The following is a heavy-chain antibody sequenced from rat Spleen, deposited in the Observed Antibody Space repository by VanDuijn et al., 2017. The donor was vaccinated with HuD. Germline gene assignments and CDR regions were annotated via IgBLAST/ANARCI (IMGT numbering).Heavy chain of an antibody. V-gene: IGHV5-46*01. J-gene: IGHJ2*01. CDR1: GFTFSSFP. CDR3: TRGPLTTRLFDY. Sequence: EVQLVESGGGLVQPGRSLKLSCAASGFTFSSFPMAWVRQAPKKGLEWVATIIYDGSSTYYRDSVKGRFTISRDNAKSTLYLQMNSLRSEDTATYYCTRGPLTTRLFDYWGQGVMVTVSS. CDR2: IIYDGSST. D-gene: IGHD1-10*01.